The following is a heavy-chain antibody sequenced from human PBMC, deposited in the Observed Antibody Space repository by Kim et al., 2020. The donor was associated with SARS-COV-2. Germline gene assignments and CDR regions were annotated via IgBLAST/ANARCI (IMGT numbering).Heavy chain of an antibody. CDR3: AKGFFRGAFDY. CDR1: GFTFSNHA. V-gene: IGHV3-23*01. Sequence: GGSLRLSCAASGFTFSNHAMSWVRQAPGKGLEWVSAIGAGGGATYYADSVKGRFTISRDNSKNTLYLQMNSLRADDTAVYYCAKGFFRGAFDYWYQGTLV. CDR2: IGAGGGAT. D-gene: IGHD3-10*01. J-gene: IGHJ4*02.